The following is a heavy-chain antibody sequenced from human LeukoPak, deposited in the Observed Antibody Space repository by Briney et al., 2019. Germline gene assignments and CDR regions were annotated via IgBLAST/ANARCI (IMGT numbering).Heavy chain of an antibody. CDR2: IYYSGST. J-gene: IGHJ3*02. Sequence: PSETLSLTCTVSGGSISSSSYYWGWIRQPPGKGLEWIGSIYYSGSTYYNPSLKSRVTISVDTSKNQFSLKLSSVTAADTAVYYCASRRLRFLEWLPIDAFDIWGQGTMVTVSS. CDR1: GGSISSSSYY. CDR3: ASRRLRFLEWLPIDAFDI. V-gene: IGHV4-39*01. D-gene: IGHD3-3*01.